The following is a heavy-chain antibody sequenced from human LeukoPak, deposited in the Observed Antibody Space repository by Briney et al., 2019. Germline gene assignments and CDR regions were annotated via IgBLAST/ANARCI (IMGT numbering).Heavy chain of an antibody. Sequence: SQTLSLTCAISGDSVSGSSPAWNWIRYSPSRGLEWLGRTYYRSKWFTDYAGSVGSRISINPDATNNQFSLHLNLLTPEDTAVYYCARDYRGFYFDFWGQGTLVTVSS. D-gene: IGHD3-16*02. CDR3: ARDYRGFYFDF. CDR2: TYYRSKWFT. J-gene: IGHJ4*02. CDR1: GDSVSGSSPA. V-gene: IGHV6-1*01.